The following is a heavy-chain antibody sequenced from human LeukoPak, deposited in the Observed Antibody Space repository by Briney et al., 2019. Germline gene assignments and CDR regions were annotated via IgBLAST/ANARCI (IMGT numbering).Heavy chain of an antibody. CDR3: ARVFYYYDSSGSIGPVFDS. J-gene: IGHJ4*02. V-gene: IGHV4-4*07. CDR2: IYTSGST. Sequence: SETLSLTCTVSGGSISSYYWSWIRQPAGKGLEWIGRIYTSGSTNYNPSLKSRVTVSVDTSKNQFSLKLSSVTAADTAVYYCARVFYYYDSSGSIGPVFDSWGQGTLVTVSS. CDR1: GGSISSYY. D-gene: IGHD3-22*01.